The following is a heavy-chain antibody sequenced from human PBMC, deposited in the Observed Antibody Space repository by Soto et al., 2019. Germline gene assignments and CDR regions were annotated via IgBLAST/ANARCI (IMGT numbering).Heavy chain of an antibody. CDR1: GGSISSGGYS. D-gene: IGHD3-22*01. V-gene: IGHV4-30-2*01. CDR3: ARVGPWVPYYYDSSPYTFENWFDP. Sequence: SETLSLTCAVSGGSISSGGYSWSWIRQPPGKGLEWIGYIYHSGSTYYNPSLKSRVTISVDRSKNQFSLKLSSVTAADTAVYYCARVGPWVPYYYDSSPYTFENWFDPWGQGTLVTVSS. CDR2: IYHSGST. J-gene: IGHJ5*02.